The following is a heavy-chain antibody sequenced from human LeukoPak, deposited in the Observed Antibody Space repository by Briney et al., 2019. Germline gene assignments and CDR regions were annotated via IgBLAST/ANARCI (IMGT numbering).Heavy chain of an antibody. J-gene: IGHJ4*02. Sequence: SETPSLTCAVYGGSFSGYYWSWIRQPPGKGLEWIGEINHSGSTNYNPSLKSRVTISVDTSKNQFSLKLSSVTAADTAVYYCASALITMVRGVIIPVFFDYWGQGTLVTVSS. V-gene: IGHV4-34*01. CDR1: GGSFSGYY. CDR2: INHSGST. D-gene: IGHD3-10*01. CDR3: ASALITMVRGVIIPVFFDY.